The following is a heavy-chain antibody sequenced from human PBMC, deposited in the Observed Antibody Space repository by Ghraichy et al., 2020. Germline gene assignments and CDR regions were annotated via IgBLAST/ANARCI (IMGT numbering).Heavy chain of an antibody. CDR3: ARDTYYYDSSGSLY. D-gene: IGHD3-22*01. V-gene: IGHV1-2*02. CDR1: GYTFTGYY. CDR2: INPNSGGT. J-gene: IGHJ4*02. Sequence: ASVKVSCKASGYTFTGYYMHWVRQAPGQGLEWMGWINPNSGGTNYAQKFQGRVTMTRDTSISTAYMELSRLRSDDTAVYYCARDTYYYDSSGSLYWGQGTLVTVSS.